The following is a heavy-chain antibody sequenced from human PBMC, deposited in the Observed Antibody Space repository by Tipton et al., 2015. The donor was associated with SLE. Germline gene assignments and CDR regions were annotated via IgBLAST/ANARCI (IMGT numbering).Heavy chain of an antibody. V-gene: IGHV4-59*01. CDR1: AGSISSYY. Sequence: TLSLTCTVSAGSISSYYWSWIRQPPGKGLEWIGDIYYSGSTNYNPSLKSRVTISIDTSKNHFSLKVNSVTAADTAVYYCARDYYYYMDVWGKGTTVTVSS. J-gene: IGHJ6*03. CDR3: ARDYYYYMDV. CDR2: IYYSGST.